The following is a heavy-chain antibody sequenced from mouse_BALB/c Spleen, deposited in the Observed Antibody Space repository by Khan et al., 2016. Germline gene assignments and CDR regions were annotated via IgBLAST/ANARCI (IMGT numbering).Heavy chain of an antibody. CDR2: VRNTANGYTT. CDR1: GFSFTDYY. J-gene: IGHJ1*01. Sequence: EVELVESGGGLVQPGGSLRLSCTTSGFSFTDYYMSWVRQPPGEDLEWLGFVRNTANGYTTEYSASVKDRLTISRDNYQSIRYLQMNTLRAEDRATCYCARDLSDCYYWYFVVWDPETTVTFSS. V-gene: IGHV7-3*02. D-gene: IGHD2-4*01. CDR3: ARDLSDCYYWYFVV.